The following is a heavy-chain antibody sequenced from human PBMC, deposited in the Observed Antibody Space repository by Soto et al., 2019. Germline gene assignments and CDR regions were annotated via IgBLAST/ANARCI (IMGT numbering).Heavy chain of an antibody. Sequence: QVQLVQSGAEVKKPGSSVKVSCKASGGTFSSYAISWVRQAPGQGLEWMGGIIPIFGTANYAQKFQGRVTITADESTSTAYMELSSLRSEDTGVYYWAGELRYFDDPPNYYYYYGMDVWGQGSTVTVSS. CDR1: GGTFSSYA. CDR3: AGELRYFDDPPNYYYYYGMDV. V-gene: IGHV1-69*01. J-gene: IGHJ6*02. D-gene: IGHD3-9*01. CDR2: IIPIFGTA.